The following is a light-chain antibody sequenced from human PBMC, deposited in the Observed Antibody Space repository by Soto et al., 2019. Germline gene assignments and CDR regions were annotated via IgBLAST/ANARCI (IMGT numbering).Light chain of an antibody. J-gene: IGKJ1*01. CDR1: QTISSW. CDR2: KAS. Sequence: DIQMTQSPSTLSGSVGDRVTITCRASQTISSWLAWYQQKPGKAPKLLIYKASTLKSGVPSRFSGSGSGTEFTLTISSLLPDDFATYYCQDYNSYSEAFGQGTKVELK. CDR3: QDYNSYSEA. V-gene: IGKV1-5*03.